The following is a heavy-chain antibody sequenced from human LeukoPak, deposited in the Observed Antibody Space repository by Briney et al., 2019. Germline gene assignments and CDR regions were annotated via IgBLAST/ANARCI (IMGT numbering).Heavy chain of an antibody. CDR1: GGSISSYY. Sequence: SETLSLTCTVSGGSISSYYWTWIRQPPGKRLEWIGFIHYSGSTNYNPSLKSRVTISVDMSKNQFSLKVSSVTAADTAVYYCARDVGIAVCRSMDVWGHGTTVTVSS. CDR3: ARDVGIAVCRSMDV. V-gene: IGHV4-59*01. D-gene: IGHD6-19*01. J-gene: IGHJ6*02. CDR2: IHYSGST.